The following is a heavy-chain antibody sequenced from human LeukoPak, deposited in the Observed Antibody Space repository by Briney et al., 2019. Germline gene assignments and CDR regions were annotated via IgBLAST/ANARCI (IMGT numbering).Heavy chain of an antibody. V-gene: IGHV3-48*04. CDR1: GFSFSSYS. J-gene: IGHJ6*03. D-gene: IGHD2-15*01. CDR2: IRDSGSTI. CDR3: ARESLGYCSGSSCYYHYMDF. Sequence: GGSLRLPCTASGFSFSSYSMNWVRQAPGKGLEWLSYIRDSGSTIYYADSVKGRFTISRDNAENSLYLQMNNLRAEDTAVYYCARESLGYCSGSSCYYHYMDFWGKGTTVTVSS.